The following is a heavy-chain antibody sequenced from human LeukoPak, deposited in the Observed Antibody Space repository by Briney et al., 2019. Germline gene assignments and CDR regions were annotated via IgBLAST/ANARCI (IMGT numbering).Heavy chain of an antibody. CDR3: ARVGYSYGFFDY. Sequence: ASVKVSCKASGGTFSSYAISWVRQAPGQGLEWMGGIIPIFGTANYAQKFQGRVTITADESTSTAYMELSSLRSEDTAVYYCARVGYSYGFFDYWGQGTLVTVSS. J-gene: IGHJ4*02. V-gene: IGHV1-69*13. D-gene: IGHD5-18*01. CDR2: IIPIFGTA. CDR1: GGTFSSYA.